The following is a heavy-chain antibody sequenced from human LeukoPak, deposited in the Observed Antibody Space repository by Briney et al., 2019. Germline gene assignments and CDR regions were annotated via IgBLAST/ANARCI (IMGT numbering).Heavy chain of an antibody. J-gene: IGHJ6*02. V-gene: IGHV3-48*01. CDR1: GFTFSSYG. CDR3: ARDKKGRSGITMVRGVMVSYYGMDV. D-gene: IGHD3-10*01. CDR2: ISTSSNRI. Sequence: GGSLRLSCAASGFTFSSYGMNWVRQAPGKGLEWVSYISTSSNRIDYADSVKGRFTISRDNSKNTLYLQMNSLRAEDTAVYYCARDKKGRSGITMVRGVMVSYYGMDVWGQGTTVTVSS.